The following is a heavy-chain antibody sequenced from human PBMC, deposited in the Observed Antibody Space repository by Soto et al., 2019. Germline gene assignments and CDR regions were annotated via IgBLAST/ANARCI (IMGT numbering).Heavy chain of an antibody. V-gene: IGHV3-33*01. CDR1: GFTFSNYG. CDR2: IWHDGNNK. Sequence: QVQLVESGGGVVQPGRSLRLSCAASGFTFSNYGMNWVRQAPGKGLEWVAIIWHDGNNKYYADSVRGRFIISRDNSKNRLYMQMNSVRAEDTAVYYCASALVGASDSYGLDVWGQGTPVTVSS. J-gene: IGHJ6*02. CDR3: ASALVGASDSYGLDV. D-gene: IGHD1-26*01.